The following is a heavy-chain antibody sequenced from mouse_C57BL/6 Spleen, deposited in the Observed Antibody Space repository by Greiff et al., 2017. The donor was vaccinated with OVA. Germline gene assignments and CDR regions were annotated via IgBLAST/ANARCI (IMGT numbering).Heavy chain of an antibody. CDR3: TRVLLRYYFDY. CDR1: GYTFTDYE. V-gene: IGHV1-15*01. J-gene: IGHJ2*01. CDR2: IDPETGGT. D-gene: IGHD1-1*01. Sequence: VQLQQSGAELVRPGASVTLSCKASGYTFTDYEMHWVKQTPVHGLEWIGAIDPETGGTAYNQKFKGKAILTADKYSSTAYMELRSLTSEDSAVYYCTRVLLRYYFDYWGQGTTLTISS.